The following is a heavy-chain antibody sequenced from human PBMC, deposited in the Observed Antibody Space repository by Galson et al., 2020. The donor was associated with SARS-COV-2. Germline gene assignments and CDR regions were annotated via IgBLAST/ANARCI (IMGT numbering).Heavy chain of an antibody. V-gene: IGHV4-59*08. CDR1: GGSISGYY. CDR3: ARHGGGAGGDFDY. D-gene: IGHD1-26*01. J-gene: IGHJ4*02. Sequence: ETSETLSLTCTVSGGSISGYYWSWIRQPPGKGLEWIGFIYYSGTTKYNPSLKSRVTISVDTSKNQFSLKLGSVTAADTAVYYCARHGGGAGGDFDYWGQGTLVTVSS. CDR2: IYYSGTT.